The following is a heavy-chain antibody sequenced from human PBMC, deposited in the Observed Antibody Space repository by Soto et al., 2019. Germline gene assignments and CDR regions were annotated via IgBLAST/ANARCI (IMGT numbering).Heavy chain of an antibody. CDR1: GFSISSYY. D-gene: IGHD3-22*01. CDR3: ARSGYYYDSSGYYSYYFDY. V-gene: IGHV4-59*01. Sequence: XETLSLTCTVSGFSISSYYWNWIRQPPGKGLEWIGYIYDSGSTNYNPSLKSRVTISVDTSKNQFSLKLSSVTAADTAVYYCARSGYYYDSSGYYSYYFDYWGQGNLVTVSS. CDR2: IYDSGST. J-gene: IGHJ4*02.